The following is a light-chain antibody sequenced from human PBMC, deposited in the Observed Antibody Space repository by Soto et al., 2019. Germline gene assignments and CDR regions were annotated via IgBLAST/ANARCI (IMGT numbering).Light chain of an antibody. J-gene: IGKJ4*01. Sequence: EIVLTQSPGTLSLSPGERATLSCRASQSVAGNLAWYQQKPGQPPRLLIYGVSTRATGVPARFSGSGSETDFSLTISSLQIEDFALYYCQQSNNWPPLTFGGGTKVEIK. CDR1: QSVAGN. CDR2: GVS. V-gene: IGKV3-15*01. CDR3: QQSNNWPPLT.